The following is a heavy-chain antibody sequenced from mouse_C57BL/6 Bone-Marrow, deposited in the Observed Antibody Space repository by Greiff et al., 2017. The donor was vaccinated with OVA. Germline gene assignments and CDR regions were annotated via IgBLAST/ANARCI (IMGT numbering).Heavy chain of an antibody. CDR1: GFTFSDYY. V-gene: IGHV5-16*01. CDR2: INYDGSST. D-gene: IGHD6-1*01. Sequence: EVKLVESEGGLVQPGSSMKLSCTASGFTFSDYYMAWVRQVPEKGLEWVANINYDGSSTYYLDSLKSRFIISRDNAKNILYLQMSSLKSEDTATYYCARDLASGRYFDVWGTGTTVTVSS. J-gene: IGHJ1*03. CDR3: ARDLASGRYFDV.